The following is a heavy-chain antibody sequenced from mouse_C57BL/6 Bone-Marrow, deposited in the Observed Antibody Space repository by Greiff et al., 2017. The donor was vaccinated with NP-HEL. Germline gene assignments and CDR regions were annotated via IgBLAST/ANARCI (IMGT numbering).Heavy chain of an antibody. Sequence: QVHVKQPGAELVMPGASVKLSCKASGYTFTSYWMHWVKQRPGQGLEWIGEIDPSDSYTNYNQKFKGKSTLTVDKSSSTAYMQLSSLTSEDSAVYYCARGLYYYGLHYWGQGTTLTVSS. V-gene: IGHV1-69*01. CDR3: ARGLYYYGLHY. CDR2: IDPSDSYT. CDR1: GYTFTSYW. J-gene: IGHJ2*01. D-gene: IGHD1-1*01.